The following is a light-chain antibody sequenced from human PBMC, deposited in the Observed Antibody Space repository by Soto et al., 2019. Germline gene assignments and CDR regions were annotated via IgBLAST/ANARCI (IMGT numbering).Light chain of an antibody. CDR2: DDS. CDR3: QQYTSYPIT. Sequence: DIQMAQSPSTLSGSVGDRVTITCRASQTISSWLAWYQQKPGKAPKLLIYDDSSLESGVPSRFSGSGSGTEFTLTISSLQPDDFATYFCQQYTSYPITFGQGTRLEIK. CDR1: QTISSW. J-gene: IGKJ5*01. V-gene: IGKV1-5*01.